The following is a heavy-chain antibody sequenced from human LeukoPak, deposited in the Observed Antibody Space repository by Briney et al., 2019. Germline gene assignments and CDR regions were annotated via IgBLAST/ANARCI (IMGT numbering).Heavy chain of an antibody. V-gene: IGHV4-59*08. J-gene: IGHJ4*02. Sequence: PSETLSLTCTVSGGSISSYYWSWIRQPPGKGLEWIGYIYYSGSTNYNPSLKSRVTISVDTSKNQFSLKLSSVTAADTAVYYCARQDSSGWADFDYWGQGTLVTVSS. CDR1: GGSISSYY. CDR3: ARQDSSGWADFDY. CDR2: IYYSGST. D-gene: IGHD6-19*01.